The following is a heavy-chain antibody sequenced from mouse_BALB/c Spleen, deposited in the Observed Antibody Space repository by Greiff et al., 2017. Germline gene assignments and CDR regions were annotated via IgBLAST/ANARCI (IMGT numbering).Heavy chain of an antibody. J-gene: IGHJ3*01. CDR1: GFTFSSYA. CDR3: ARDSYGNYEAWFAY. V-gene: IGHV5-6-4*01. CDR2: ISDGGSYT. D-gene: IGHD2-1*01. Sequence: EVKLVESGGGLVKPGGSLKLSCAASGFTFSSYAMSWVRQTPEKRLEWVATISDGGSYTYYPDSVKGRFTISRDNAKNNLYLQMSSLKSEDTAMYYCARDSYGNYEAWFAYWGQGTLVTVSA.